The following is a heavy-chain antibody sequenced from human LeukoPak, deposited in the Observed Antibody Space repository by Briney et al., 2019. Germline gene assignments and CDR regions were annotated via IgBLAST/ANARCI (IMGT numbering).Heavy chain of an antibody. D-gene: IGHD3-22*01. V-gene: IGHV1-46*01. CDR3: ARARYYYDSSGYYDAFDP. CDR1: GYTFTSYY. CDR2: INPSGGST. J-gene: IGHJ5*02. Sequence: ASVKVSCKASGYTFTSYYMHWVRQAPGQGLEWMGIINPSGGSTSYAQKFQGRVTMTRDVSTSTVYMELSSLRSEDTAVYYCARARYYYDSSGYYDAFDPRGQGTLVTVSS.